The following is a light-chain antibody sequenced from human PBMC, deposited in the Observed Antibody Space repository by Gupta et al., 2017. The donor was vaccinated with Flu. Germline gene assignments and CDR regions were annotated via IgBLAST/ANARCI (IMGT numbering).Light chain of an antibody. CDR1: RSDVGGYNY. V-gene: IGLV2-14*01. J-gene: IGLJ1*01. Sequence: QSALTQPASVSGSPGQSITIPCTGTRSDVGGYNYVSWYQQHPGKAPKLMIYEVSNRPSGVSNRFSGSKSGNTASLTISGRKAEDEADYYCSSYTSSSTLVFGTGTKVTVL. CDR2: EVS. CDR3: SSYTSSSTLV.